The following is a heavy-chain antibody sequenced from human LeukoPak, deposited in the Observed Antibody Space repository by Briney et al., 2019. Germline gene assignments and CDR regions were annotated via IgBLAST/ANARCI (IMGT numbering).Heavy chain of an antibody. Sequence: PGGSLRLSCAASGFTFSSYSMDWVRQAPGKGLEWVSSISSSSSYIYYADSVKGRFTISRDNAQDSLYLQMNSLRAEDTAVYYCARVDWAPVAGYSSDYWGQGTLVTVSS. CDR3: ARVDWAPVAGYSSDY. V-gene: IGHV3-21*04. D-gene: IGHD6-19*01. CDR2: ISSSSSYI. CDR1: GFTFSSYS. J-gene: IGHJ4*02.